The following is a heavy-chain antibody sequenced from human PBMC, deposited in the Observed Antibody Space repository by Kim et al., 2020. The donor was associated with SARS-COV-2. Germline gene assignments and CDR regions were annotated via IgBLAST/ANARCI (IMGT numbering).Heavy chain of an antibody. D-gene: IGHD3-3*01. CDR2: MNPNSGNT. CDR3: ARGFWSGYPPYMDV. J-gene: IGHJ6*03. Sequence: ASVKVSCKASGYTFTSYDINWVRQATGQGLEWMGWMNPNSGNTGYAQKFQGRVTMTRNTSISTAYMELSSLRSEDTAVYYCARGFWSGYPPYMDVWGKGTTVTVSS. V-gene: IGHV1-8*01. CDR1: GYTFTSYD.